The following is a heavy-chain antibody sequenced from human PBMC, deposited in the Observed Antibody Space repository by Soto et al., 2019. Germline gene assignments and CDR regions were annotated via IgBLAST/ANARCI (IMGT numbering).Heavy chain of an antibody. CDR1: GFTFSTYS. Sequence: EVQLVESGGGLVPPGGSLRLSCAASGFTFSTYSMNWVRQAPGKGLEWVSFISSTGETTYYADSVKGRLTISRDNAKNSLFRQMNSLTAEETAVYYCARDVRLPDYWGQGTLVTVSS. J-gene: IGHJ4*02. V-gene: IGHV3-48*01. D-gene: IGHD3-10*02. CDR3: ARDVRLPDY. CDR2: ISSTGETT.